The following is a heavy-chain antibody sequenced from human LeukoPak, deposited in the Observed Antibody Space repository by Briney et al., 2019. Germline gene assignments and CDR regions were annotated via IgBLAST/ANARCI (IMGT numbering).Heavy chain of an antibody. CDR1: GYSFTSYW. CDR2: IYPGDSDA. V-gene: IGHV5-51*01. Sequence: PGESLKISCKGSGYSFTSYWIGWVRQMPGKGLEWMGIIYPGDSDARYSPSFQGQVTISVDKSTTTAYLQWSSLKASDSAMYYCARQITFGGVEFDPWGQGTLVTVSS. J-gene: IGHJ5*02. CDR3: ARQITFGGVEFDP. D-gene: IGHD3-16*01.